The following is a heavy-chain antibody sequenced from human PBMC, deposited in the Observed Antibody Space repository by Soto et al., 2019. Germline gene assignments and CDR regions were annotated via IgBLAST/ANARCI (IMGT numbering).Heavy chain of an antibody. D-gene: IGHD6-13*01. CDR2: IIPIFGTA. CDR1: GGPFSSYA. V-gene: IGHV1-69*13. Sequence: ASVKVSCKASGGPFSSYAISWVRQAPGPGLEWMGGIIPIFGTANYAQKFQCRVTITADESTSTAYMELSSLRSEDTAVYYCGIAAAGYFQHWGQGTLVTVSS. CDR3: GIAAAGYFQH. J-gene: IGHJ1*01.